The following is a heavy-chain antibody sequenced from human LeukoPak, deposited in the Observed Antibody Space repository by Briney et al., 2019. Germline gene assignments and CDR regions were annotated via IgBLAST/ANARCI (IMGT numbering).Heavy chain of an antibody. J-gene: IGHJ6*03. CDR2: INTDGSST. CDR3: ARIGYSYGPLGYYYYMDV. CDR1: GFIFRSYW. Sequence: GGSLRLSCAASGFIFRSYWMHWVRQAPGKGLVWVSRINTDGSSTSYADSVKGRFTISRDNAKNTLYVQMNSLRAEDTAVYYCARIGYSYGPLGYYYYMDVWGKGTTVTISS. V-gene: IGHV3-74*01. D-gene: IGHD5-18*01.